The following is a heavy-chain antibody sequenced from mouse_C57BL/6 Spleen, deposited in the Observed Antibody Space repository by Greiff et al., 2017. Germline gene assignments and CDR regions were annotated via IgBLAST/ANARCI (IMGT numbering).Heavy chain of an antibody. CDR3: ASGDYDGGAY. D-gene: IGHD2-3*01. Sequence: VQLQQPGAELVRPGSSVKLSCKASGYTFTSYWMDWVKQRPGQGLEWIGNIYPSDSETHYNQKFKDKATLTVDKSSSTAYMQLSSLTSEDSAVYYCASGDYDGGAYWGQGTLVTVSA. V-gene: IGHV1-61*01. J-gene: IGHJ3*01. CDR1: GYTFTSYW. CDR2: IYPSDSET.